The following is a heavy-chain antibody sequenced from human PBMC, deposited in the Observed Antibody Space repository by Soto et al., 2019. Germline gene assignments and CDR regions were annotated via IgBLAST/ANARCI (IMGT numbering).Heavy chain of an antibody. CDR1: GGSISSYY. D-gene: IGHD3-3*01. J-gene: IGHJ4*02. Sequence: QVQLQESGPGLAKPSETLSLTCTVSGGSISSYYWSWIRQSPGKGLEWFGYMYYSGSTNYTPSLKSRVTTSIDTSRNQFSLILSSVTAADTAVYYCARGTFGVVKDWGQGTLVTVSS. CDR3: ARGTFGVVKD. V-gene: IGHV4-59*01. CDR2: MYYSGST.